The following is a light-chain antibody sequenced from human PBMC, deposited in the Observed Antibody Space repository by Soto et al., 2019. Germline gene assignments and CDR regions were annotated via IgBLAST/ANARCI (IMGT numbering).Light chain of an antibody. CDR1: SSDVGGYHY. CDR2: EVT. CDR3: ASYAGSNKV. J-gene: IGLJ1*01. Sequence: QSALTQPPSASGSPGQSVTISCTGTSSDVGGYHYVSWYQQHPGKAPKLMIYEVTKRPSGVPDRFSGSKSGNTASLTVSGLLPEDEADYYCASYAGSNKVFGTGTKLTVL. V-gene: IGLV2-8*01.